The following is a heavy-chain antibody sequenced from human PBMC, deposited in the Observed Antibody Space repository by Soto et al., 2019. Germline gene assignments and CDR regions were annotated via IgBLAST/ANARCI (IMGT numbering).Heavy chain of an antibody. CDR1: GFTFSSYE. CDR2: ISSSGSTI. D-gene: IGHD3-22*01. Sequence: GGSLTLSCTASGFTFSSYEMNWVRQAPGKGLELVSYISSSGSTIYYSDSVKARFTISRDNAKNSLYLQMNSLRAEDTAVYYCAREYYDSSGYYLFDYWAQGTLVT. V-gene: IGHV3-48*03. J-gene: IGHJ4*02. CDR3: AREYYDSSGYYLFDY.